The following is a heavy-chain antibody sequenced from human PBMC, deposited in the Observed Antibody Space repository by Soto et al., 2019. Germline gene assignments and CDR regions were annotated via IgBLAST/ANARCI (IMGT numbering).Heavy chain of an antibody. J-gene: IGHJ4*01. D-gene: IGHD5-12*01. V-gene: IGHV3-23*01. CDR2: ISSSGDST. Sequence: EVQLLESGGGLVQPGGSLRLSCAASGFSLSRNAMGWVRQAPGQGLEWVSSISSSGDSTYYADSVKGRFTISRDNSKNTIYLQMNTVRAEDAAVYLCAKGVYGLYGDCVHGTLVTVSS. CDR3: AKGVYGLYGD. CDR1: GFSLSRNA.